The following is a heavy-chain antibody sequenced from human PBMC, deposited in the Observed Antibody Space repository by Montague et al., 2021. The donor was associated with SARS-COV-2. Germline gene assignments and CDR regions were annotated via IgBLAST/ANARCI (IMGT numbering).Heavy chain of an antibody. CDR3: ASMWLEDYFDY. D-gene: IGHD6-19*01. J-gene: IGHJ4*02. V-gene: IGHV4-39*01. Sequence: SDTLSLTCTVSGGSISSSSYYWGWIRQPPGKGLEWIGSISYSGSTYYNPSLKSRVTISVDTSKNQFSLKLSAVTAADTAVYYCASMWLEDYFDYWGQGTLVTVSS. CDR2: ISYSGST. CDR1: GGSISSSSYY.